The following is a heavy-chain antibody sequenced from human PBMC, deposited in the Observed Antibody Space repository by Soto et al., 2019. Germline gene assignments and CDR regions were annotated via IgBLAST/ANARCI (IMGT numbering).Heavy chain of an antibody. V-gene: IGHV3-30*18. CDR3: AKDSDQLLFDYYYYGMDV. CDR1: GFTFSKFG. D-gene: IGHD2-2*01. J-gene: IGHJ6*02. CDR2: VSYDGSFK. Sequence: QVQLVESGGGVVQPGGSLRLSCEASGFTFSKFGIHWVRQAPRKGLEWVAVVSYDGSFKYYADSVKGRFTISRDNSKNTLYLQMNSLTPEDTALYYCAKDSDQLLFDYYYYGMDVWGQGTTVTVSS.